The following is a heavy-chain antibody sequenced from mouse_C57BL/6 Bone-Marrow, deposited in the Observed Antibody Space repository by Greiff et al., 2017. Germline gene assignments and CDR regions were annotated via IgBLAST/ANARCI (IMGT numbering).Heavy chain of an antibody. D-gene: IGHD2-2*01. CDR2: ISPSSGYT. Sequence: QVQLKQSGAELAKPGASVKLSCTASGYTFTSYWMHWVHQRPGQGLEWMGYISPSSGYTKYNQKFKAKATLTAARASSTTYMQLSSLRYEDSEFDYCESYGCDLSWFAYWGQGTLVTVSA. CDR1: GYTFTSYW. V-gene: IGHV1-7*01. CDR3: ESYGCDLSWFAY. J-gene: IGHJ3*01.